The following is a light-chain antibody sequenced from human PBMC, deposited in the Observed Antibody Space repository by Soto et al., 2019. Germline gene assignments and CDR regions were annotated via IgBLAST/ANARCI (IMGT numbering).Light chain of an antibody. J-gene: IGLJ1*01. V-gene: IGLV2-14*03. CDR1: SSDVGAYKY. CDR2: GVS. CDR3: SSFTGTTTLDV. Sequence: QSVLTQPASVSGSPGQSITISCTGTSSDVGAYKYVSWYQQHPGKAPKLIIYGVSNRPSGVSHRFSGSKSGNTAFLTISGLQPEDEADYYCSSFTGTTTLDVFGTGTKVTVL.